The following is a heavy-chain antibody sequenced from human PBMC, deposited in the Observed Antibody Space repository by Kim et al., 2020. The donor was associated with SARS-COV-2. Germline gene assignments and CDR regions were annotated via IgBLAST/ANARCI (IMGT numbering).Heavy chain of an antibody. CDR1: GFIFSNYE. CDR2: IGGSGRTT. CDR3: TRSTSGTS. D-gene: IGHD1-26*01. V-gene: IGHV3-48*03. Sequence: GGSLRLSCAASGFIFSNYEMNWVRQAPRKGLEWVSYIGGSGRTTYYADSVKGRFIISRDNAENSLYLQMNSLRAEDTAVYYCTRSTSGTSWGQGTLVTVSS. J-gene: IGHJ5*02.